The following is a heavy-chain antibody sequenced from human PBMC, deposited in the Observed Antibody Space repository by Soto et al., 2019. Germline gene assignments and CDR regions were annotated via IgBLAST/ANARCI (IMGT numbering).Heavy chain of an antibody. CDR2: SSPRGDTI. V-gene: IGHV3-48*02. Sequence: GGSLRLSCVASGFSLANYPMNWVRQTPGKGLEWISYSSPRGDTIYYADSVEGRFTISRDNARNSLSLHMSSLRDEDSALYYCAKGPNTNVGSPYYFESCGQGVAVTVSP. J-gene: IGHJ4*02. CDR3: AKGPNTNVGSPYYFES. CDR1: GFSLANYP. D-gene: IGHD3-10*02.